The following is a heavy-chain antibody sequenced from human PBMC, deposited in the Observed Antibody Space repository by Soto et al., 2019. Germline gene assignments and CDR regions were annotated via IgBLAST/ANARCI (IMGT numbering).Heavy chain of an antibody. D-gene: IGHD4-17*01. Sequence: QDQLVQSGAEVKKPGSSVKVSCKASGGTFSSHTFSWVRQAPGQGLEWTGRIIPALGTATYAQKFQVRVTFTAEESDTTVYIEQNSLTSKDTAVYYCAAPYFGAYWYFDPWGRGTLVTVTS. V-gene: IGHV1-69*08. J-gene: IGHJ2*01. CDR3: AAPYFGAYWYFDP. CDR1: GGTFSSHT. CDR2: IIPALGTA.